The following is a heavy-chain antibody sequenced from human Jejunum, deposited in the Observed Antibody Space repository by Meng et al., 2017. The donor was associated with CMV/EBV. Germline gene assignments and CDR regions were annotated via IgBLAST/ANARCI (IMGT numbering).Heavy chain of an antibody. CDR2: IPFDGNNE. CDR1: GVTFSSYA. CDR3: ARGTGSGSWLIDS. D-gene: IGHD6-13*01. V-gene: IGHV3-30*04. J-gene: IGHJ4*02. Sequence: SGVTFSSYAMHWVRQAPGKGLEWVAVIPFDGNNEHYADSVKGRFTISRDNSKNTLYLQVNSLRLEDTGVYYCARGTGSGSWLIDSWGQGTLVTVSS.